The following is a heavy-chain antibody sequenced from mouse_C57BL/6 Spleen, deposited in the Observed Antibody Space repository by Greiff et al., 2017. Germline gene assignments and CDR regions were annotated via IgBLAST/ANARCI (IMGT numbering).Heavy chain of an antibody. D-gene: IGHD4-1*01. V-gene: IGHV1-69*01. CDR2: IDPSDSYT. CDR3: ATVTGPLDY. Sequence: QVQLQQPGAELVMPGASVKLSCKASGYTFTSYWMHWVKQRPGQGLEWIGEIDPSDSYTNYKQKFKGKSTLTVDKSSSTAYMQLSSLTSEDSAVYYCATVTGPLDYWGQGTTLTVSS. J-gene: IGHJ2*01. CDR1: GYTFTSYW.